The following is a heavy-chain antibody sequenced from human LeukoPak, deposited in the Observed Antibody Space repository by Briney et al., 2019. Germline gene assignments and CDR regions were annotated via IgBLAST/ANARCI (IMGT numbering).Heavy chain of an antibody. Sequence: GGSLRLSCAASGFTFDDYAMHWVRQAPGKGLEWVSLISGDGGSTYYADSVKGRFTISRDNSKNSLYLQMNSLRTEDTALYYCAKDKELLQWLVRPYYFDYWGQGTLVTVSP. V-gene: IGHV3-43*02. J-gene: IGHJ4*02. CDR2: ISGDGGST. CDR1: GFTFDDYA. CDR3: AKDKELLQWLVRPYYFDY. D-gene: IGHD6-19*01.